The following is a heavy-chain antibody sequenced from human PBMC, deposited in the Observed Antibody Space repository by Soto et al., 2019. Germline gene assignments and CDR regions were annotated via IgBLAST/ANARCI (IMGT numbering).Heavy chain of an antibody. CDR1: GFTFSSYA. V-gene: IGHV3-23*01. CDR2: ITGSGAGS. Sequence: GGSLRLSCAASGFTFSSYAMNWVRQAPGKGLEWVSGITGSGAGSYYSDSVKGRFTISRDNSKNTLYLQMNSLRAEDTAVYYCAKAYSNSWPNDWFDPWGQGTLVTVS. D-gene: IGHD6-13*01. J-gene: IGHJ5*02. CDR3: AKAYSNSWPNDWFDP.